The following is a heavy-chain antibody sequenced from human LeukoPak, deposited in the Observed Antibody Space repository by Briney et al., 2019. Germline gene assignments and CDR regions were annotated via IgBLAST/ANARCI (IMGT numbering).Heavy chain of an antibody. D-gene: IGHD2-21*02. J-gene: IGHJ6*02. CDR1: GFTFSSYA. V-gene: IGHV3-30-3*01. Sequence: GGSLRLSCAASGFTFSSYAMPWVRQAPGKGLEWVAVISYDGSNKYYAGSVKGRFTISRDNSKNTLSLQMNSLRAEDTAVYYCARDWDHRLAYCGGDCYPYGMDVWGQGTTVTVSS. CDR3: ARDWDHRLAYCGGDCYPYGMDV. CDR2: ISYDGSNK.